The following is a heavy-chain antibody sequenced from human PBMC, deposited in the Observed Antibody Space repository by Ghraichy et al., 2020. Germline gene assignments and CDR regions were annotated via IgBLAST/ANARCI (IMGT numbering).Heavy chain of an antibody. Sequence: GESLNISCAASGFTFSSYSMNWVRQAPGKGLEWVSYISSSSSTIYYADSVKGRFTISRDNAKNSLYLQMNSLRDEDTAVYYCAREKVVPRRFGMDVWGQGTTVTVSS. V-gene: IGHV3-48*02. CDR1: GFTFSSYS. J-gene: IGHJ6*02. CDR2: ISSSSSTI. D-gene: IGHD2-2*01. CDR3: AREKVVPRRFGMDV.